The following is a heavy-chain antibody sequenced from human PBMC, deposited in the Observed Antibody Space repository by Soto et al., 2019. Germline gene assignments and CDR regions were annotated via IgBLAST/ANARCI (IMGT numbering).Heavy chain of an antibody. CDR1: GFTFSSYG. CDR2: IWYDESNK. Sequence: QVQLVESGGGVVQPGRSLRLSCAASGFTFSSYGMHWVRQAPGKGLEWVAVIWYDESNKYYADSVKGRFTISRDNSKNTLYLQMNSLRAEDTAVYYCARDRTSGFFVNYYGMDVWGQGTTVTVSS. D-gene: IGHD2-2*01. V-gene: IGHV3-33*01. CDR3: ARDRTSGFFVNYYGMDV. J-gene: IGHJ6*02.